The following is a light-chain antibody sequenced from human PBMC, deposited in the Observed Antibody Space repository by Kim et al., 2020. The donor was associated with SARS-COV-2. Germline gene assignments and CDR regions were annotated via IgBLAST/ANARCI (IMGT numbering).Light chain of an antibody. CDR1: QSVSSNY. Sequence: SPGERATPSCRASQSVSSNYLAWHQQKPGQAPRLLIYGASSRATGIPDRFSGSGSGTDFTLTISRLEPEDFAVYYCQQYGSSPRTFGLRTKVDIK. J-gene: IGKJ1*01. CDR3: QQYGSSPRT. V-gene: IGKV3-20*01. CDR2: GAS.